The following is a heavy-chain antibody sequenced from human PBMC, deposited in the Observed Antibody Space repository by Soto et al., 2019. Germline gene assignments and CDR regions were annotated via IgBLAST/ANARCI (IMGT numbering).Heavy chain of an antibody. CDR2: IIPIFGTA. CDR3: AACRTSCSYYYYYGMDV. CDR1: GGTFSSYA. D-gene: IGHD2-2*01. V-gene: IGHV1-69*13. Sequence: ASVKVSCKASGGTFSSYAISWVRQAPGQGLEWMGGIIPIFGTANYAQKFQGRDTITADESTSTAYMELSSLRSEDTAVYYCAACRTSCSYYYYYGMDVWGQGTMVTVSS. J-gene: IGHJ6*02.